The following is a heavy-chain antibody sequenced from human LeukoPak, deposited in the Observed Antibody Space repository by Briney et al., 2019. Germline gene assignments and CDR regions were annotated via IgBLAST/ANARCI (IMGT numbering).Heavy chain of an antibody. Sequence: GGSLRLSCAASGFTFSSYWMSWVRQAPGKGLEWVANIKQDGSEKKYVDSVKGRFTISRDSAKNSLYLQMNSLRAEDTAVYYCARYRFVVGATDSFDIWGQGTMVTVSS. CDR2: IKQDGSEK. CDR3: ARYRFVVGATDSFDI. J-gene: IGHJ3*02. V-gene: IGHV3-7*01. CDR1: GFTFSSYW. D-gene: IGHD1-26*01.